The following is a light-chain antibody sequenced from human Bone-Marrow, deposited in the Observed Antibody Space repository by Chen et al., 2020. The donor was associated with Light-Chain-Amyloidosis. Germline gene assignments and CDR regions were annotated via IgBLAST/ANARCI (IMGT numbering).Light chain of an antibody. V-gene: IGKV2D-29*02. CDR2: EVS. Sequence: DIVMTQTPLSLSVTPGQPASISCKSSQSLRDIKTYLYWYLQKPGQSPQLLIYEVSNRFSGVPDRFSVSGSETDFTLKISRVEAEDVGVYYFMQSIQLPLTFGGGTKVEIK. J-gene: IGKJ4*01. CDR3: MQSIQLPLT. CDR1: QSLRDIKTY.